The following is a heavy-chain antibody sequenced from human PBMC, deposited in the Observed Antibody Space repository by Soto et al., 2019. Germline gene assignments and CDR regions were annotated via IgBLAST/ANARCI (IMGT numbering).Heavy chain of an antibody. J-gene: IGHJ4*02. CDR3: AKERGSYYFDY. Sequence: QVQLVESGGGVVQPGRSLRLSCAASGFTFSSYGMHWVRQAPGKGLEWVAVISCDGSNKYYADSVKGRLTISRDNSKNTLYLQLNSLRAEDTAVYYCAKERGSYYFDYWGQGTPVTVSS. V-gene: IGHV3-30*18. D-gene: IGHD1-26*01. CDR1: GFTFSSYG. CDR2: ISCDGSNK.